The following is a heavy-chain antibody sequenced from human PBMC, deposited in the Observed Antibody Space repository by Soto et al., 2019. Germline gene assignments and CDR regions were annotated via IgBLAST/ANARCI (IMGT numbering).Heavy chain of an antibody. J-gene: IGHJ5*02. D-gene: IGHD6-13*01. CDR3: ARGHPGSSWFDH. Sequence: SETLSLTCTVSGGSIISYYWSWSRQPPGKGLEWIGYIYYSVSTNYNPSLKSRVTISVDTSNNQFSLRLSSVTAADTAVYYCARGHPGSSWFDHWGQGTLVTVS. V-gene: IGHV4-59*01. CDR1: GGSIISYY. CDR2: IYYSVST.